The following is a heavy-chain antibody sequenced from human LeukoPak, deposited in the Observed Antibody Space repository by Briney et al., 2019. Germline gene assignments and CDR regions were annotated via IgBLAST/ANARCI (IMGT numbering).Heavy chain of an antibody. J-gene: IGHJ4*02. D-gene: IGHD6-19*01. V-gene: IGHV1-2*02. CDR2: INPNTGGT. Sequence: ASVKVSCKASGYTFSDHYAPHYMHWVRQAPGQGLEWMGWINPNTGGTNYAQNFQGRVTMTRGTSLSTVYMELSRLRSDDTAVYYCARDSSGWRSDFDYWGQGTLVTVSS. CDR3: ARDSSGWRSDFDY. CDR1: GYTFSDHYAPHY.